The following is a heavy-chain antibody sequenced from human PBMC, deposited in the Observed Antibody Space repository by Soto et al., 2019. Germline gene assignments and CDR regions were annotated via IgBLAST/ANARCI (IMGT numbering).Heavy chain of an antibody. CDR1: GFTFTSSA. V-gene: IGHV1-58*01. Sequence: ASVKVSCKASGFTFTSSAVQWVRQARGQRLEWIGWIVVGSGNTNYAQKFQERVTITRDMSTSTAYMELSSLRSEDTAVYYCARGRGYDKRRFDYWGQGTLVTVSS. CDR2: IVVGSGNT. CDR3: ARGRGYDKRRFDY. J-gene: IGHJ4*02. D-gene: IGHD5-12*01.